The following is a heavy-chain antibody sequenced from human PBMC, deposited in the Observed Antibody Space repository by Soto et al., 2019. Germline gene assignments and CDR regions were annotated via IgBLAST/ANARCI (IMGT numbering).Heavy chain of an antibody. Sequence: PSETLSLTCAVSGYSISSSNWWGWIRQPPGKGLEWIGYIYYSGTTYYNPSLKSRVTMSVDTSKNQFSLKLTSVTAVDTAVYYCAKGMISMNYYDSRGNYFDYWGQGTLVTVSS. CDR3: AKGMISMNYYDSRGNYFDY. V-gene: IGHV4-28*03. J-gene: IGHJ4*02. D-gene: IGHD3-22*01. CDR1: GYSISSSNW. CDR2: IYYSGTT.